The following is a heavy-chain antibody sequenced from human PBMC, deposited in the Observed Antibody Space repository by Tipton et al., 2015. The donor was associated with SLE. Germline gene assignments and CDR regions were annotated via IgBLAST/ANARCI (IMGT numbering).Heavy chain of an antibody. Sequence: SLRLSCAASGFIFSGSVMNWVRQAPGKGLEWVSSISSSSSYIYYADSVKGRFTISRDNANNSLYRQMNSLRAEDTAVYYCARGGRSCTSTTCFAYWYFDLWGRGTLVTVAS. CDR1: GFIFSGSV. V-gene: IGHV3-21*01. J-gene: IGHJ2*01. CDR3: ARGGRSCTSTTCFAYWYFDL. D-gene: IGHD2-2*01. CDR2: ISSSSSYI.